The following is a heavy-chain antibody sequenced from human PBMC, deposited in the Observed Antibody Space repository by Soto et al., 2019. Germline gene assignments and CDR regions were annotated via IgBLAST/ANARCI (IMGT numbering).Heavy chain of an antibody. J-gene: IGHJ3*02. CDR2: INPNSGGT. CDR3: ARESARGSGSYWRSDAFDI. D-gene: IGHD3-10*01. V-gene: IGHV1-2*04. Sequence: QVQLVQSGAEVKKPGASVKVSCKASGYTFTGYYMHWVRQAPGQGLEWMGWINPNSGGTNYAQKFQGWVTMTRDTSISTADMELSRLRSDDTAVYYCARESARGSGSYWRSDAFDIWGQGTMVTVSS. CDR1: GYTFTGYY.